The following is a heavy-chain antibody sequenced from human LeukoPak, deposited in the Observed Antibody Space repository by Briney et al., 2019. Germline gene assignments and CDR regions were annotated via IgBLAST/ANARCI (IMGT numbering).Heavy chain of an antibody. V-gene: IGHV3-23*01. CDR2: IGSSGTST. CDR1: GFTFSSNA. J-gene: IGHJ4*02. CDR3: AKLVMNSLFDY. Sequence: GGSLRLSCAASGFTFSSNAMSWDRQAPGKGLEWAAAIGSSGTSTYYADSVEGRFTISRDNSKNTLYLQMNSLRAEDTAVYYCAKLVMNSLFDYWGQGTLVTVSS. D-gene: IGHD2-21*01.